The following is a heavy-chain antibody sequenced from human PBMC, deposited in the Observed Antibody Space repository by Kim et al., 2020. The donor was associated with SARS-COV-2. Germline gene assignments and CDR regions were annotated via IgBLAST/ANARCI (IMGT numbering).Heavy chain of an antibody. V-gene: IGHV4-34*01. CDR1: GGSFSGYY. CDR3: ARVALRYRWVDY. Sequence: SETLSLTCAVYGGSFSGYYWSWIRQPPGKGLEWIGEINHSGSTNYNPSLKSRVTISVDTSKNQFSLKLSSVIAADTAVYYCARVALRYRWVDYWGQGTLVTVSS. CDR2: INHSGST. D-gene: IGHD2-8*02. J-gene: IGHJ4*02.